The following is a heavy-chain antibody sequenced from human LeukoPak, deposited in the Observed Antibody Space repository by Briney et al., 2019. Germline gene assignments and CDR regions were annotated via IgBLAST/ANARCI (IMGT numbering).Heavy chain of an antibody. CDR1: GGSISSYY. D-gene: IGHD2-15*01. CDR2: IYYSGST. CDR3: ATFCGGGSCYSGNFDY. Sequence: SETLSLTCTVSGGSISSYYWSWIRQPPRKRLEWMGYIYYSGSTNYNPSLESRVTISVDTSKNQFSLKLSSVTAADTAVYYCATFCGGGSCYSGNFDYWGQGTLVTVSS. V-gene: IGHV4-59*01. J-gene: IGHJ4*02.